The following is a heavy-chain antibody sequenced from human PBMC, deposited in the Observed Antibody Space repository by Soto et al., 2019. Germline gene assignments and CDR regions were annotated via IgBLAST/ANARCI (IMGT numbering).Heavy chain of an antibody. J-gene: IGHJ6*02. D-gene: IGHD5-12*01. V-gene: IGHV4-31*03. CDR2: IYYSGST. CDR1: GGSISSGGYY. CDR3: ARDHSGYDQANGIDV. Sequence: QVQLQESGPGLVKPSQTLSLTCTVSGGSISSGGYYWSWIRQHPGKGLEWIGYIYYSGSTYYNPSLKSRVTISVDTSKNQFSLKLSSVTAADTAVYYCARDHSGYDQANGIDVWGQGTTVTVSS.